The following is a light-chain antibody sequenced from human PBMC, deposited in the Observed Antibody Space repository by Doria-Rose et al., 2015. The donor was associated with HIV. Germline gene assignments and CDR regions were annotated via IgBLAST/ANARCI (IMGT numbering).Light chain of an antibody. CDR3: QQYYDTPS. CDR2: WAS. Sequence: TQSPESLGMSLGERATLNCKSNQSLLYTSKNYLAWYQQKPGQPPKLLIYWASTRQSGAPARFSGSESGTDFTLTISSLEAEDVAVYYCQQYYDTPSFGPGTTVDIK. V-gene: IGKV4-1*01. CDR1: QSLLYTSKNY. J-gene: IGKJ3*01.